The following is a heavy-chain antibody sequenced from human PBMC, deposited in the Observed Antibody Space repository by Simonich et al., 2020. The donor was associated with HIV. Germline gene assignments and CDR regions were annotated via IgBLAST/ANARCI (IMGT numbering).Heavy chain of an antibody. CDR1: GFTFDDYA. J-gene: IGHJ4*02. D-gene: IGHD6-6*01. V-gene: IGHV3-9*03. Sequence: EVQLVESGGGLVQPGRSLRLSCAASGFTFDDYARHWVRQAPGEGQEWVSGISWNRSSIGYADSVKGRFTISRDNAKNSLYLQMNSLRAEDMALYYCAKDRYSSSSGSFDYWGQGTLVTVSS. CDR2: ISWNRSSI. CDR3: AKDRYSSSSGSFDY.